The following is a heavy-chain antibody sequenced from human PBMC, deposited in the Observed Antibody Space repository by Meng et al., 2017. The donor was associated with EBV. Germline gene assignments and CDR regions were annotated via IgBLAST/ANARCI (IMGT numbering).Heavy chain of an antibody. CDR2: INAGNGNT. CDR1: GYTFTSYA. CDR3: ARRGGVADWFDP. V-gene: IGHV1-3*01. D-gene: IGHD2-15*01. J-gene: IGHJ5*02. Sequence: QVQIVQSGGGVKKPGASVKVSCQASGYTFTSYAMHWVRQAPGQRLEWMGWINAGNGNTKYSQKFQGRVTITRDTSASTAYMELSSLRSEDTAVYYCARRGGVADWFDPWGQGTLVTVSS.